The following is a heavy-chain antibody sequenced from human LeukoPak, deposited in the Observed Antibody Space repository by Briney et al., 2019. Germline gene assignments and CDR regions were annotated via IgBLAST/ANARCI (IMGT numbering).Heavy chain of an antibody. CDR3: ARGFSGYSLYYMDV. CDR1: GGSISSGSYY. D-gene: IGHD6-25*01. V-gene: IGHV4-61*01. J-gene: IGHJ6*03. CDR2: IYYSGST. Sequence: PSQTLSLTCTVSGGSISSGSYYWSWIRQPPGKGLEWIGYIYYSGSTNFNPSLKSRVTISVDTSKNQFSLKLSSVTAADTAVYYCARGFSGYSLYYMDVWGKGTTVTVSS.